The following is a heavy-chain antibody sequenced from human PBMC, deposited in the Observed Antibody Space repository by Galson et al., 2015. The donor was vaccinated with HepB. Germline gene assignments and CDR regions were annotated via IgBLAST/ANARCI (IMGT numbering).Heavy chain of an antibody. CDR1: GFTFSSYG. CDR3: ARDGSGGFLEWLCVY. V-gene: IGHV3-30*03. J-gene: IGHJ4*02. CDR2: ISYDGSNK. D-gene: IGHD3-3*01. Sequence: SLRLSCAASGFTFSSYGMHWVRQAPGKGLEWVAVISYDGSNKYYADSVKGRFTISRDNSKNTLYLQMNSLRAEDTAVYYCARDGSGGFLEWLCVYWGQGTLVTVSS.